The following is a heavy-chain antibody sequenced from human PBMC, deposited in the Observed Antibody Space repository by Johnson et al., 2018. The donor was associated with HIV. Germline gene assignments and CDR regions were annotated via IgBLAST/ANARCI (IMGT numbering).Heavy chain of an antibody. CDR3: ARSTWKQLWDAFDI. CDR2: ISYDGSNK. V-gene: IGHV3-30*03. J-gene: IGHJ3*02. Sequence: VQLVESGGGVVRPGGSLRLSCAASGFNFDDYVISWVRQAPGKGLEWVAVISYDGSNKYHADSVKGRFTISRGNSKNTLYLQINSLRGDDTAVYYCARSTWKQLWDAFDIWGQGTMVTVSS. D-gene: IGHD5-18*01. CDR1: GFNFDDYV.